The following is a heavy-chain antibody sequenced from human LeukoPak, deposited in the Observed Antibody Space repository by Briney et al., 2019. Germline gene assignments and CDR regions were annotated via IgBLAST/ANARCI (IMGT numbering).Heavy chain of an antibody. J-gene: IGHJ6*02. Sequence: SETLSLTCAVYGGSFSGYYWSWIRQPPGKGLEWIGEINHSGSTNYNPSLKSRVTISVDTSKNQFSLKLSSVTAADTAVYYCARDRLEWLFYGMDVWGQGTTVTVSS. CDR1: GGSFSGYY. D-gene: IGHD3-3*01. V-gene: IGHV4-34*01. CDR2: INHSGST. CDR3: ARDRLEWLFYGMDV.